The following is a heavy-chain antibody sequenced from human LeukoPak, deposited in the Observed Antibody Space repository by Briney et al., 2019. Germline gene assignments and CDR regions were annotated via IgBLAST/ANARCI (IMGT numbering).Heavy chain of an antibody. CDR3: ARVTVSSSEVIFDY. CDR1: GVTFSNYW. CDR2: INQDGSEK. V-gene: IGHV3-7*01. Sequence: PGGSLRLSCASASGVTFSNYWMSRVRQAPGKGLEWVANINQDGSEKYYVDSVKGRFTISRDNAKNSLYLQMNSLRAEDTAVYYCARVTVSSSEVIFDYWGQGSLVTVSS. J-gene: IGHJ4*02. D-gene: IGHD1-20*01.